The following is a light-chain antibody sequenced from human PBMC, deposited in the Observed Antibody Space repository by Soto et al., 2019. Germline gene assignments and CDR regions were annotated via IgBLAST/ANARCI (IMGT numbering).Light chain of an antibody. J-gene: IGLJ1*01. Sequence: SVLTQPASVSGSPGQSITISCTGTSSDVGGYNYVSWYQQLPGKAPKLMIYDVSDRPSGVSNRFSGSKSGNTASLTISGLQAEDEADYYCSSYTSSSLYVDGTGTKVTVL. CDR3: SSYTSSSLYV. CDR1: SSDVGGYNY. CDR2: DVS. V-gene: IGLV2-14*01.